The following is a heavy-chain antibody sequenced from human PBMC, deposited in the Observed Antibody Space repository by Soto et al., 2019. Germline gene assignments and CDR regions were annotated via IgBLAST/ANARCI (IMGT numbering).Heavy chain of an antibody. Sequence: ASVKVSCKASGYTFTSHGISWGRQAPGQGLEWMGWISAYNGNTNYAQKLQGRVTMTTDTSTSTAYMELRSLRSDDTAVYYCARSVQQWLEWLDPWGQGTLVTVSS. CDR2: ISAYNGNT. V-gene: IGHV1-18*01. D-gene: IGHD6-19*01. J-gene: IGHJ5*02. CDR1: GYTFTSHG. CDR3: ARSVQQWLEWLDP.